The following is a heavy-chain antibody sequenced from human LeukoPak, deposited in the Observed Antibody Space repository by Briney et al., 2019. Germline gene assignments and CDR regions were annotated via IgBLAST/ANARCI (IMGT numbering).Heavy chain of an antibody. J-gene: IGHJ4*02. V-gene: IGHV4-39*01. Sequence: SETLSLTCTVSGGSISSSSYYWGWIRQPPGKGLEWIGSIYYSGSTYYNPSLKSRVTISVDTSKNQFSLKLSSVTAADTAVYYCARSVRGVISTDYWGQGTLVTVSS. D-gene: IGHD3-10*01. CDR3: ARSVRGVISTDY. CDR2: IYYSGST. CDR1: GGSISSSSYY.